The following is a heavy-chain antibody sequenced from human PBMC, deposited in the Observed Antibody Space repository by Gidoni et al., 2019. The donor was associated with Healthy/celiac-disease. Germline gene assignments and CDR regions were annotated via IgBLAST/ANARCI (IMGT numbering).Heavy chain of an antibody. CDR1: GFTFDEYA. J-gene: IGHJ6*02. CDR3: AKDIRDYGDYYYYGMDV. V-gene: IGHV3-43D*03. D-gene: IGHD4-17*01. Sequence: EVQLVESGGVVVQPGGSLRLSCAASGFTFDEYAMHWVRQAPGKGLEGVSLISWDGGSTYYADSVKGRFTISRDNSKNSLYLQMNSLRAEDTALYYCAKDIRDYGDYYYYGMDVWGQGTTVTVSS. CDR2: ISWDGGST.